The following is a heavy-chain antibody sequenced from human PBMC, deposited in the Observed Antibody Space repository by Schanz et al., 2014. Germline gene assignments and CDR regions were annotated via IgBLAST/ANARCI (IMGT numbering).Heavy chain of an antibody. J-gene: IGHJ3*02. D-gene: IGHD4-17*01. CDR2: INSVGSNT. CDR3: ARKMKLGVYGGKGHDSLDI. V-gene: IGHV3-74*01. Sequence: GQLVESGGGVVQPGGSLRLSCAASGFTFSSHWMHWVRQDPGKGLVWVARINSVGSNTDYADSVTGRFTISRDNAKNTLYLQMNTLRAEDTAVYYCARKMKLGVYGGKGHDSLDIWGQGTMVTVSS. CDR1: GFTFSSHW.